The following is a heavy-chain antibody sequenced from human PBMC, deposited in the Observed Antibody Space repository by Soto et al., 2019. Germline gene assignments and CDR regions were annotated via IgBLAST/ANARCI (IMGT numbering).Heavy chain of an antibody. CDR1: GFTFSSYA. J-gene: IGHJ6*02. CDR3: AKGPPGYWSSTSCRTGDYYYGMDV. CDR2: ISGSGGST. Sequence: GGSLRLSCAASGFTFSSYAMSWVRQAPGKGLEWVSAISGSGGSTYYADSVKGRFTISRDNSKNTLYLQMNSLRAEDTAVYYCAKGPPGYWSSTSCRTGDYYYGMDVWGQGTTVTVSS. V-gene: IGHV3-23*01. D-gene: IGHD2-2*01.